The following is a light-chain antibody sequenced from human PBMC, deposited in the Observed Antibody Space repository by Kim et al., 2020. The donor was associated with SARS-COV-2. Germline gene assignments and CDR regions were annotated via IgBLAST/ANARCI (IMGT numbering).Light chain of an antibody. CDR2: RKN. V-gene: IGLV1-47*01. CDR3: SAWDDSLGGGV. CDR1: RSHIGSKY. Sequence: GQRVTISCSRSRSHIGSKYVYWHPAHPGTAPKLLNYRKNQRPSGVPDRFSGSQSGPSASLAISWIRSEDEADYYCSAWDDSLGGGVFGGGTQLTVL. J-gene: IGLJ3*02.